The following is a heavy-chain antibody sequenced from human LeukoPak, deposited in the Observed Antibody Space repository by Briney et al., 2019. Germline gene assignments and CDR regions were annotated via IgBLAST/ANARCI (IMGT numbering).Heavy chain of an antibody. D-gene: IGHD5-18*01. CDR3: AKDEGNTAINPDAFDI. J-gene: IGHJ3*02. CDR2: IRYDGSNK. V-gene: IGHV3-30*02. Sequence: QPGGSLRLSCAASGFTFSSYGMHWLRQAPGKGLEGVAFIRYDGSNKYYADSVKGRFTISRDNSKNTLYLQMNSLRAEDTAVYYCAKDEGNTAINPDAFDIWGQGTMVTVSS. CDR1: GFTFSSYG.